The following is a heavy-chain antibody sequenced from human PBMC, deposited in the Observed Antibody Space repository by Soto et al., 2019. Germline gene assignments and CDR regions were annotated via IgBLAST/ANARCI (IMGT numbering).Heavy chain of an antibody. J-gene: IGHJ4*02. CDR3: VRSKGGFSYGTPFDY. D-gene: IGHD5-12*01. CDR1: GFTFDDYA. Sequence: DVQLEESGGALVQPGRSLRLSCAASGFTFDDYAMYWVRQVLGKGLEWVSSISWNSGNMGYADSVKGRFTTSRDNAENSLYLQMNSLRPEDTALYYCVRSKGGFSYGTPFDYWGQGTLVTVSS. V-gene: IGHV3-9*01. CDR2: ISWNSGNM.